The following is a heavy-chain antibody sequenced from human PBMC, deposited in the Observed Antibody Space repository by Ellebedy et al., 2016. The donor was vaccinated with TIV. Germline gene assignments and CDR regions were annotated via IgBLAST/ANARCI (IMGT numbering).Heavy chain of an antibody. CDR3: ATVFDGYRGLDY. D-gene: IGHD5-24*01. V-gene: IGHV1-24*01. J-gene: IGHJ4*02. CDR1: GYTLTELS. Sequence: AASVKVSCKVSGYTLTELSMHWVRQAPGKGLEWMGGFDPEDDETIYAQKFQGRVTMTEDTSTDTAYMDLSSLRSADTAVYYCATVFDGYRGLDYWGQGTLVTVSS. CDR2: FDPEDDET.